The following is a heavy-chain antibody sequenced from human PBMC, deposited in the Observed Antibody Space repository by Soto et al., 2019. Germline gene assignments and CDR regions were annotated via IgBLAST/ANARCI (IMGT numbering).Heavy chain of an antibody. Sequence: PGESLNISCKGSGYSFSSHWIGWVRQIPGKGLEWMGIIYPGESNIRYSPSFDGQIDMSADRSINTAYLRLSSLKASDTATYYCAGHLEEYSSASGFDYWGQGTLVTVSS. CDR3: AGHLEEYSSASGFDY. CDR1: GYSFSSHW. D-gene: IGHD6-6*01. V-gene: IGHV5-51*01. CDR2: IYPGESNI. J-gene: IGHJ4*02.